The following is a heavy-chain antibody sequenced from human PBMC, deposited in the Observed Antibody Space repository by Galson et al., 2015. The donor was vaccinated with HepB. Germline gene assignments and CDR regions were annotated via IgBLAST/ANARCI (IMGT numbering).Heavy chain of an antibody. J-gene: IGHJ5*02. CDR3: ARTSWNVLNWFDP. CDR2: ISSSGSTI. V-gene: IGHV3-48*03. D-gene: IGHD1-1*01. Sequence: SLRLSCAASGFIFNNFEMNWVRQAPGRGLEWVSCISSSGSTIYFADSVKGRFSISRDNAKNSLYLQMNSLRAEDTAVYYCARTSWNVLNWFDPWGQGTLVTVSS. CDR1: GFIFNNFE.